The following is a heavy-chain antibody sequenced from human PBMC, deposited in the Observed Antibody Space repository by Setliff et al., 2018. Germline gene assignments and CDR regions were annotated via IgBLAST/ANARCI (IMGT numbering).Heavy chain of an antibody. CDR1: GGSISSYS. CDR3: ARHVGSRGRGYNYYYYYMDV. Sequence: KASETLSLTCNVSGGSISSYSWSWIRQPPGKRLEYIGFLYTSGSTNYNPSLKSRVTMSVDTSRNQFSLKLSSVTAADTAVYYCARHVGSRGRGYNYYYYYMDVWGKGTTVTVSS. J-gene: IGHJ6*03. D-gene: IGHD3-10*01. V-gene: IGHV4-4*08. CDR2: LYTSGST.